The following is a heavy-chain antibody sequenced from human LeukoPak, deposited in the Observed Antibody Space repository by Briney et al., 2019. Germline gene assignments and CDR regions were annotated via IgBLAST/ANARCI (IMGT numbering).Heavy chain of an antibody. CDR3: ARDRGVLRFGDLYGMDV. CDR2: ISSSSSYT. J-gene: IGHJ6*04. V-gene: IGHV3-11*06. CDR1: GFTFSDYY. D-gene: IGHD3-10*01. Sequence: GGSLRLSCAASGFTFSDYYMSWIRQAPGKGLEWVSYISSSSSYTNYADSVKGRFTISRDNAKNSLYLQMNSLRAEDTAVYYCARDRGVLRFGDLYGMDVWGKGTTVTVSS.